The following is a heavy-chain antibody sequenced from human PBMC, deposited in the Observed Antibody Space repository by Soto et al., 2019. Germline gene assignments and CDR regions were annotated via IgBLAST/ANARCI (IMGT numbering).Heavy chain of an antibody. D-gene: IGHD3-22*01. CDR3: ARAQPTYSSSYFDY. V-gene: IGHV3-23*01. CDR2: ISGRGDDT. J-gene: IGHJ4*02. Sequence: EVQLLESGGDLVQPGGSLRLSCAASGFTFSSYAMSWVRQAPGKGLEWVSTISGRGDDTYYTDSVKGRFTISRDNSKNTLYVHMNSLRAEDTAVYYCARAQPTYSSSYFDYWGQGTLVTVCS. CDR1: GFTFSSYA.